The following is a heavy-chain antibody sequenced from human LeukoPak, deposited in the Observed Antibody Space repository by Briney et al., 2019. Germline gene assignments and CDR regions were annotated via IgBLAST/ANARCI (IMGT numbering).Heavy chain of an antibody. D-gene: IGHD1-26*01. J-gene: IGHJ4*02. CDR1: GGSISSVNL. V-gene: IGHV4-4*02. Sequence: SGALSLTCAVSGGSISSVNLWRWVRQPPGKGLEWVGEMYLSGTDTYNPSRRGRVTISVDRSKNQLSLRLRSVTAADTAVYYCAGLVGRYSTGMYYYFDYWGPGTLVTVSS. CDR3: AGLVGRYSTGMYYYFDY. CDR2: MYLSGTD.